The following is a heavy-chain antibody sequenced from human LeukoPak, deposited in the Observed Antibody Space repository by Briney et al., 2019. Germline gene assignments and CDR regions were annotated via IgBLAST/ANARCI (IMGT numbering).Heavy chain of an antibody. CDR1: GYTFTGYY. D-gene: IGHD6-13*01. Sequence: ASVKASCKASGYTFTGYYMHWVRQAPGQGLEWMGWINPNSGGTNYAQKFQGRVTMTRDTSISTAYMELSRLRSDDTAVYYCARAQGIAAAGISWFDPWGQGTLVTVSS. J-gene: IGHJ5*02. V-gene: IGHV1-2*02. CDR3: ARAQGIAAAGISWFDP. CDR2: INPNSGGT.